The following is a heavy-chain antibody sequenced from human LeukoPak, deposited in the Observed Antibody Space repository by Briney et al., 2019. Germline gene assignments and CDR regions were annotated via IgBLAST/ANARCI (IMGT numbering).Heavy chain of an antibody. CDR3: ADGSGYYYAAFDY. CDR2: IYYSGST. J-gene: IGHJ4*02. D-gene: IGHD3-22*01. CDR1: GGSISSSSYY. V-gene: IGHV4-39*01. Sequence: SETLSLTCTVSGGSISSSSYYWGWIRQPPGKGLEWIGSIYYSGSTYYNPSLKSRVTISVDTSKNQFSLKLSSVTAADTAVHYCADGSGYYYAAFDYWGQGTLVTVSS.